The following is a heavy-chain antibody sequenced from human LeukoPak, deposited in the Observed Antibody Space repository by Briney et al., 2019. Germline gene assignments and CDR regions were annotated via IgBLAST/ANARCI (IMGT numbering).Heavy chain of an antibody. D-gene: IGHD4-23*01. CDR2: IKGDGSEI. V-gene: IGHV3-7*01. J-gene: IGHJ4*02. Sequence: GGSLRLSCAASAFTFSNYWMSWVRQAPGKGLEWVANIKGDGSEINYVDSVKGRFTISRDNAKNSLYLQMNSLRVDDTAVYYCARDRGYSTFDYWGQGTLVTVSS. CDR1: AFTFSNYW. CDR3: ARDRGYSTFDY.